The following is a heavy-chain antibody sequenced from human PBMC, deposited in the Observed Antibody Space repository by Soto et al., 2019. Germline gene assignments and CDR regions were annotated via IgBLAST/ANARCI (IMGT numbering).Heavy chain of an antibody. D-gene: IGHD2-15*01. CDR2: IYYSGST. CDR1: GGSISSGGYY. CDR3: ARDLAPYCSGGSCYSGHWFDP. V-gene: IGHV4-31*03. Sequence: QVQLQESGPGLVKPSQTLSLTCTVSGGSISSGGYYWSWIRQHPGKGLEWIGYIYYSGSTYYNPSLKSRVNISVDTSKNQFSLKLSSVTAADTAVYYCARDLAPYCSGGSCYSGHWFDPWGQGTLVTVSS. J-gene: IGHJ5*02.